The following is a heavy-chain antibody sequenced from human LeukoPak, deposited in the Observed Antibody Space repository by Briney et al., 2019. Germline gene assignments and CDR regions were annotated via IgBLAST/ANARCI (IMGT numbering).Heavy chain of an antibody. CDR2: TSNDGSNK. V-gene: IGHV3-30*04. CDR3: ARDRGYSYGFDY. J-gene: IGHJ4*02. CDR1: GFIFNTYA. D-gene: IGHD5-18*01. Sequence: GRSLRLSCAASGFIFNTYAMHWVRQAPSKGLEWVAVTSNDGSNKYHADTVKGRFTISRDNSKNTLYLQMNSLRAEDTAVYYCARDRGYSYGFDYWGQGTLVTVSS.